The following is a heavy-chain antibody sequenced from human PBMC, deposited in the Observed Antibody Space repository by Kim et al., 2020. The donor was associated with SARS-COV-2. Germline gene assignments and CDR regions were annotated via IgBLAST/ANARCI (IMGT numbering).Heavy chain of an antibody. J-gene: IGHJ4*02. V-gene: IGHV3-9*01. Sequence: GGSLRLSCAASGFTFGDYAMHWVRQAPGKGLEWVSGISWNSGSIGYADSVKGRFTISRDNAKNSLYLQMNSLRAEDTALYYCAKDNHDILIGHFDYWGQGTLVTVSS. D-gene: IGHD3-9*01. CDR1: GFTFGDYA. CDR3: AKDNHDILIGHFDY. CDR2: ISWNSGSI.